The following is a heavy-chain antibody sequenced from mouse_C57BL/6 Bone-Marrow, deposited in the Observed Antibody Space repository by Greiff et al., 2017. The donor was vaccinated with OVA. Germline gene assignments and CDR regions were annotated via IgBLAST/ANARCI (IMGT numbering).Heavy chain of an antibody. D-gene: IGHD1-1*01. J-gene: IGHJ3*01. Sequence: VQLVESGGGLVKPGGSLKLSCAASGFTFSSYAMSWVRQTPEKRLEWVATISDGGSYTYYPDNVKGRFTISRDNAKNNLYLQMSHLKSEDTAMYYCARDSYYGSSYGFAYWGQGTLVTVSA. CDR3: ARDSYYGSSYGFAY. CDR2: ISDGGSYT. CDR1: GFTFSSYA. V-gene: IGHV5-4*01.